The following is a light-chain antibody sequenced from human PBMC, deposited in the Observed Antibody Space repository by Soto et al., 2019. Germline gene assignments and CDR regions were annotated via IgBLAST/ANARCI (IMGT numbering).Light chain of an antibody. Sequence: QSVLTQPPSVSAAPGQRVTISCSGSSSNIGDNYVSWYQQLPGTAPKLLIYDNNKRPSGIPDRFSGSKSGTLATLGITGLQTGDEADYYCGTWDSSLSAVVFGGGTQLTV. CDR2: DNN. CDR1: SSNIGDNY. J-gene: IGLJ2*01. V-gene: IGLV1-51*01. CDR3: GTWDSSLSAVV.